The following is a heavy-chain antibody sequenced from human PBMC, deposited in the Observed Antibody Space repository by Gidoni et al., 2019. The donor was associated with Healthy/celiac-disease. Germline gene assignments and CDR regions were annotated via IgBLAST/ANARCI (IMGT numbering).Heavy chain of an antibody. CDR3: ARGDYYMDV. CDR2: IWYDGSNK. CDR1: GFPFSSYG. J-gene: IGHJ6*03. V-gene: IGHV3-33*01. Sequence: QVQLVESGGGVVQPGRSLRLSCAASGFPFSSYGMHWVRQAPGKGLAWVAVIWYDGSNKYYADSVKGRFTISRDNSKNTLYLQMNSLRAEDTAVYYCARGDYYMDVWGKGTTVTVSS.